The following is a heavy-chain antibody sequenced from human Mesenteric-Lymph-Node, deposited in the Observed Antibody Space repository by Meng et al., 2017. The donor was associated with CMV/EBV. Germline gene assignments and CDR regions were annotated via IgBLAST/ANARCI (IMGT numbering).Heavy chain of an antibody. J-gene: IGHJ4*02. V-gene: IGHV3-20*04. D-gene: IGHD4-11*01. Sequence: CAASGFTFDDYGMSWVRQAPGKGLEWVSGINWNGGSTGYADSVKGRFTISRDNAKNSLYLQMNSLRAEDTALYYCARVYSNYDIFDYWGQGTLVTVSS. CDR3: ARVYSNYDIFDY. CDR1: GFTFDDYG. CDR2: INWNGGST.